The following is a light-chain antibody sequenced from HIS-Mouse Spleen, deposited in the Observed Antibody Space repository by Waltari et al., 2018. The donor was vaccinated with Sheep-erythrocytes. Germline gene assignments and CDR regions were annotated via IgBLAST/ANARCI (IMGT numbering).Light chain of an antibody. V-gene: IGLV2-11*01. J-gene: IGLJ2*01. CDR1: SIDVGGYNY. CDR3: CSYAGSYTLV. CDR2: DVS. Sequence: QSALTQPRSVSGSPGQSVTISCTGTSIDVGGYNYVSWYQHHPGKAPKPMIYDVSKRPSGVPDRFSGSKSGNTASLTISGLQAEDEADYYCCSYAGSYTLVFGGGTKLTVL.